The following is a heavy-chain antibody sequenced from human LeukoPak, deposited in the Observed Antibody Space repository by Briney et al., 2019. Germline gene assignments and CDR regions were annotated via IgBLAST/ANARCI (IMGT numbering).Heavy chain of an antibody. V-gene: IGHV3-30*02. Sequence: GGSLRLSCAASGFTFSSYGMHWVRQAPGKGLEWVAFIRYDGSNKYYADSVKGRFTISRDNSKNTLYLQMNSLRAEDTAVYYCAKDSVVPAATYYFDYWGQGTLVTVSS. CDR1: GFTFSSYG. D-gene: IGHD2-2*01. J-gene: IGHJ4*02. CDR3: AKDSVVPAATYYFDY. CDR2: IRYDGSNK.